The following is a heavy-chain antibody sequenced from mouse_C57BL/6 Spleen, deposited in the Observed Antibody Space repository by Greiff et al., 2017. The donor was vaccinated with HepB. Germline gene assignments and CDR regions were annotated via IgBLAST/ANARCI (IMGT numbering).Heavy chain of an antibody. J-gene: IGHJ3*01. CDR1: GYAFSSYW. Sequence: VQLQQSGAELVKPGASVKISCKASGYAFSSYWMNWVKQRPGKGLEWIGQIYPGDGDTNYNGKFKGKATLTADKSSSTAYMQLSSLTSEDSAVYFCARSGYYGSSFAYWGQGTLVTVSA. D-gene: IGHD1-1*01. V-gene: IGHV1-80*01. CDR2: IYPGDGDT. CDR3: ARSGYYGSSFAY.